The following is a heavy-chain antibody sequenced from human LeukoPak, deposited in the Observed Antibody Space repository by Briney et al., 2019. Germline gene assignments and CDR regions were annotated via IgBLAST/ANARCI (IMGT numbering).Heavy chain of an antibody. CDR3: ARQHGSGPYYYGMDV. CDR1: GGSISSYY. V-gene: IGHV4-59*08. J-gene: IGHJ6*02. D-gene: IGHD3-10*01. CDR2: IYYSGST. Sequence: PSETLSLTCTVSGGSISSYYWNWIRQPPGKGLEWIGYIYYSGSTNYNPSLKSRVTISVDTSKNQFSLKLSSVTAADTAVYYCARQHGSGPYYYGMDVWGQGTTVTVSS.